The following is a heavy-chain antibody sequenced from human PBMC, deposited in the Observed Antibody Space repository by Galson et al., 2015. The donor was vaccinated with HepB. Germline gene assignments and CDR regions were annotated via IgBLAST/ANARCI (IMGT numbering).Heavy chain of an antibody. Sequence: LSLTCAVYGGSFSGYYWSWIRQPPGKGLEWIGEINHSGSTNYNPSLKSRVTISVDTSKNQFSLKLSSVTAADTAVYYCARVQLWSDYWGQGTLVTVSS. D-gene: IGHD5-18*01. CDR3: ARVQLWSDY. CDR1: GGSFSGYY. J-gene: IGHJ4*02. CDR2: INHSGST. V-gene: IGHV4-34*01.